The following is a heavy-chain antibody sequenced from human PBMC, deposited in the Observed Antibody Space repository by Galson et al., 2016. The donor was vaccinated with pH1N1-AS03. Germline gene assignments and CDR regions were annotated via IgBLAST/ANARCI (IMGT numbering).Heavy chain of an antibody. V-gene: IGHV1-18*01. Sequence: SVKVSCKASGYTFSNYGITRVRQAPGQGLQWMGWIKNNNDNTIYGQNFQGRVTLTTDPSTNTAYMELKNLRSDDTGVYYCARAFEEYLLRDYSSVFDSWGQGTLVTVSS. CDR3: ARAFEEYLLRDYSSVFDS. CDR1: GYTFSNYG. J-gene: IGHJ4*02. CDR2: IKNNNDNT. D-gene: IGHD2/OR15-2a*01.